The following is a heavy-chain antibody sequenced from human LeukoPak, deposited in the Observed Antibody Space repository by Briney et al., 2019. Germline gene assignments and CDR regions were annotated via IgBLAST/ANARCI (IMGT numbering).Heavy chain of an antibody. CDR1: GGSISSYY. V-gene: IGHV4-59*08. Sequence: PSETLSLTCTVSGGSISSYYWSWIRQPPGKGLEWIGYIYYSGSTNYIPSLKSRVTISVDTSKNQFSLKLSSVTAADTAVYYCARRGSSWTSIFDYWGQGTLVTVSS. CDR3: ARRGSSWTSIFDY. D-gene: IGHD6-13*01. CDR2: IYYSGST. J-gene: IGHJ4*02.